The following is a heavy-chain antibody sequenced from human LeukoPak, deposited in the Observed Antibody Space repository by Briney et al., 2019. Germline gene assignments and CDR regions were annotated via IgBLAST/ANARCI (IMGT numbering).Heavy chain of an antibody. CDR2: ISSGSSYI. V-gene: IGHV3-21*01. CDR1: GFTFSSYS. D-gene: IGHD3-22*01. CDR3: ARDYRRYYYDSSGYYPGDY. J-gene: IGHJ4*02. Sequence: GGSLRLSCAASGFTFSSYSMNWVRQAPGKGLEWVSSISSGSSYIYYADSVKGRFTISRDNAKNSLYLQMNSLRAEDTAVYYCARDYRRYYYDSSGYYPGDYWGQGTLVTVSS.